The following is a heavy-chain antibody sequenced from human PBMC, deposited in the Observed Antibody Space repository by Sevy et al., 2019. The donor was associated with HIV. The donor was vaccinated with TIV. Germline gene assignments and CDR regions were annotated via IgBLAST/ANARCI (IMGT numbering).Heavy chain of an antibody. CDR3: AKDVQKTGAYCGGDCYPYYFGY. D-gene: IGHD2-21*02. V-gene: IGHV3-23*01. CDR2: ISGSGGST. Sequence: GGSLRLSCAASGFTFSSYAMSWVRQAPGKGLEWVSAISGSGGSTYYADSVKGRFTISRDNSKNTLYLQMNSLRAEDTAVYYCAKDVQKTGAYCGGDCYPYYFGYWGQGTLVTVSS. CDR1: GFTFSSYA. J-gene: IGHJ4*02.